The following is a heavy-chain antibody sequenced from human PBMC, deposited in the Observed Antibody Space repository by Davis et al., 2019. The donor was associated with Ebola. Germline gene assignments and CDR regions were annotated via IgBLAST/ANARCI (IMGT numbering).Heavy chain of an antibody. CDR3: ARGWLRSKFDY. J-gene: IGHJ4*02. CDR1: GDSVSMNSAG. D-gene: IGHD5-12*01. CDR2: KFYSSKWYN. V-gene: IGHV6-1*01. Sequence: HSQTLSLTCAISGDSVSMNSAGWNWIRQSPSRGLEWLGGKFYSSKWYNDYAVSVKSRITINPDTSKNQLSLQVNSVTPEDTAVYYCARGWLRSKFDYWGRGTLVTVSS.